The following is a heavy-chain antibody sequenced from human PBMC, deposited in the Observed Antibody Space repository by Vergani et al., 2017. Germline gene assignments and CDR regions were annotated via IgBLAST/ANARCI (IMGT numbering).Heavy chain of an antibody. CDR3: AGENMVSARIFDF. CDR2: IFRSGTT. J-gene: IGHJ4*02. D-gene: IGHD2-21*01. V-gene: IGHV4-31*03. CDR1: GDSLSSSDHY. Sequence: QVQLQESGPGLVKPSQTLSLTCTVSGDSLSSSDHYWSWIRQRSDKGLEWVGHIFRSGTTYYTPSLKSRLIMSVDTSKNHFSLKLTSVTAADTAMYYCAGENMVSARIFDFWGQGTLVTVSS.